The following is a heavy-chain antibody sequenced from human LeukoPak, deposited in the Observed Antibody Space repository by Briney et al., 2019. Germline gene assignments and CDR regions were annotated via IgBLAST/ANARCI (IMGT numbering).Heavy chain of an antibody. CDR2: ITSSGTTI. V-gene: IGHV3-48*03. J-gene: IGHJ4*02. Sequence: AGGSLRLSCAASGFVFSRDEMNWVRQAPGKGLEWVSSITSSGTTIYYGDSVKGRFATSRDNAKNSLYLQMDSLRAEDTAVYYCARGDTNRGNFDSWGQGTLVTVSS. CDR3: ARGDTNRGNFDS. CDR1: GFVFSRDE. D-gene: IGHD1-14*01.